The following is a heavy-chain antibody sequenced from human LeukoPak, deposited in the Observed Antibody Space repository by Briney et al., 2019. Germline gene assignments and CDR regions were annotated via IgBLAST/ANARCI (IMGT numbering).Heavy chain of an antibody. CDR1: GYTFTDYY. CDR3: ARPDCGGECRLIQH. D-gene: IGHD2-21*01. J-gene: IGHJ1*01. V-gene: IGHV1-2*02. Sequence: ASVKVSCKASGYTFTDYYIHWVRQAPGQGLEWMGWINPNSGGTNCAQKFQGRVTMTRDTSLSTAYMEVSGLTSDDTAVYYCARPDCGGECRLIQHRGQGTPVTVSS. CDR2: INPNSGGT.